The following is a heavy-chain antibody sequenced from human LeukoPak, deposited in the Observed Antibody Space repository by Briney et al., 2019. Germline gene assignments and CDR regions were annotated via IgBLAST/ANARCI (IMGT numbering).Heavy chain of an antibody. CDR2: INPNSGGT. V-gene: IGHV1-2*02. CDR3: ARGVVVVVPAARGPYNWFDP. CDR1: GYTFTGYY. Sequence: ASVKVSCKASGYTFTGYYMHWVRQAPGQGLEWMGWINPNSGGTNYAQKFQGRVTMTRDTSISTAYMELSRLRSDDTAVYYCARGVVVVVPAARGPYNWFDPWGQGTLVTVSS. D-gene: IGHD2-2*01. J-gene: IGHJ5*02.